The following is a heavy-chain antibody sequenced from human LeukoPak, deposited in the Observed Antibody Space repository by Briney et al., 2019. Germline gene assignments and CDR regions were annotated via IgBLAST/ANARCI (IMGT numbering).Heavy chain of an antibody. CDR2: VIPIFGTA. Sequence: SVKVSCKASGGTFSSYAISWVRQAPGQGLEWMGGVIPIFGTANYAQKFQGRVTITADESTSTAYMELSSLRSEDTAVYYCARVGDGSGSYYNVGEFGYWGQGTLVTVSS. V-gene: IGHV1-69*13. D-gene: IGHD3-10*01. J-gene: IGHJ4*02. CDR1: GGTFSSYA. CDR3: ARVGDGSGSYYNVGEFGY.